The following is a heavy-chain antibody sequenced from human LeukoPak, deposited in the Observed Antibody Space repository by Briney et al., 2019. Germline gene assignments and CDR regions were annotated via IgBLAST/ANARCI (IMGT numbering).Heavy chain of an antibody. V-gene: IGHV4-34*01. Sequence: WETLTLTCAVYGGSFSGYYWSWIRQPPGKGLEWIGEINHSGSTNYNPSLKSRVTISVDTSKNQFALKLSSVTAADTAVYYCARSAMDVWGKGTTVTVSS. CDR2: INHSGST. CDR1: GGSFSGYY. J-gene: IGHJ6*04. CDR3: ARSAMDV.